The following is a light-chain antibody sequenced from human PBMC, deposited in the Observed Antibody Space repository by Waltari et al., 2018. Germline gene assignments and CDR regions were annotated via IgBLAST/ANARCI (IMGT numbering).Light chain of an antibody. J-gene: IGLJ3*02. CDR1: RSDIGTSAY. Sequence: QSALTQPASVSGSPGQSITISCTGTRSDIGTSAYVCWHQQYPGKAPKVIIYEVTNRPSVVSTRFSASKSGNTASLTISGLQAEDEADYYCSSFTTSNTWVFGGGTALTVL. V-gene: IGLV2-14*01. CDR3: SSFTTSNTWV. CDR2: EVT.